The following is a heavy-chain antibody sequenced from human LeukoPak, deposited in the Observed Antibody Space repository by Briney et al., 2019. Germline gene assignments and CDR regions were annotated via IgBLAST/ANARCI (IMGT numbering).Heavy chain of an antibody. D-gene: IGHD3-22*01. CDR2: INHSGST. V-gene: IGHV4-34*01. Sequence: SETLSLTCAVYGGSFSGYYWSLIRQPPGKGLEWIGEINHSGSTNYNPSLKSRVTISVDTSKNQFSLKLSSVTAADTAVYYCARRGDYYDSSGYYRDWGQGTLVTVSS. CDR3: ARRGDYYDSSGYYRD. CDR1: GGSFSGYY. J-gene: IGHJ4*02.